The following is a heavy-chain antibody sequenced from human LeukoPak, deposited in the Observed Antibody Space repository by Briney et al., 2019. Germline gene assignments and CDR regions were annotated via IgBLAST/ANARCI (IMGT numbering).Heavy chain of an antibody. Sequence: ASVNVSRKASGYTFTSYYMHWVRQAPGQGLEWIGIINPSGGSTSYAQKFQGRVTMTRDTSTSTVYMELSSLRSEDTAVYYCARDQDGYSGYDSALFDYWGQGTLVTVSS. CDR3: ARDQDGYSGYDSALFDY. D-gene: IGHD5-12*01. J-gene: IGHJ4*02. CDR2: INPSGGST. CDR1: GYTFTSYY. V-gene: IGHV1-46*01.